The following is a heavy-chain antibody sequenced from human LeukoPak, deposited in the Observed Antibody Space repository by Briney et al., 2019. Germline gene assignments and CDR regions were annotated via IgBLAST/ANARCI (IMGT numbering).Heavy chain of an antibody. CDR1: GGSFSGYY. D-gene: IGHD3-22*01. CDR2: INHSGST. J-gene: IGHJ4*02. Sequence: PSETLSLTCAVYGGSFSGYYWSWIRQPPGKGLEWIGEINHSGSTNYNPSLKSRVTISVDTSKNQFSPKLSSVTAADTAVYYCARAPRRSITMIVMPRGYYFDYWGQGTLVTVSS. CDR3: ARAPRRSITMIVMPRGYYFDY. V-gene: IGHV4-34*01.